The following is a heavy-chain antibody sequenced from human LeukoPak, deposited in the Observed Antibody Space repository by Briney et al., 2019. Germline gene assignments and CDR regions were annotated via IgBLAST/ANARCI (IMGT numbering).Heavy chain of an antibody. CDR1: GGSISSSNW. V-gene: IGHV4-4*02. CDR3: ARLDSSGYFDY. J-gene: IGHJ4*02. D-gene: IGHD3-22*01. CDR2: IYHSGST. Sequence: PSETLSLTCAVSGGSISSSNWWSWVRQPPGKGLEWIGEIYHSGSTYYNPSLKSRVTISVDTSKNQFSLKLSSVTAADTAVYYCARLDSSGYFDYWGQGTLVTVSS.